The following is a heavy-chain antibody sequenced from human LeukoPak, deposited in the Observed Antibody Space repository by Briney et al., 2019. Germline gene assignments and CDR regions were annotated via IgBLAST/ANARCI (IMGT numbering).Heavy chain of an antibody. CDR2: INWNGGTT. CDR3: ARAVAGNGGYYYYTDV. V-gene: IGHV3-20*01. CDR1: GFTFDDYG. J-gene: IGHJ6*03. Sequence: GGSLRLSCAASGFTFDDYGMSWVRQAPGKGLEWVSGINWNGGTTGYADSVKGRFTISRDNAKNSLYLQMNSLRAEDTALYHCARAVAGNGGYYYYTDVWGKGTTVTVSS. D-gene: IGHD6-19*01.